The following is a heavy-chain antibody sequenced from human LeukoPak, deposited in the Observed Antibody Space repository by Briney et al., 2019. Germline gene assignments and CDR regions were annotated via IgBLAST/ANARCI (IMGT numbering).Heavy chain of an antibody. Sequence: ASVKVSCKASGGTFSSYAISWVRQAAGQGLEWMGGIISIFGTANYAQKFQGRVTITADESTSTAYMELSSLRSEDTAVYYCARDGYYYDSSGYGEYFQHWGQGTLVTVSS. D-gene: IGHD3-22*01. J-gene: IGHJ1*01. CDR1: GGTFSSYA. CDR2: IISIFGTA. V-gene: IGHV1-69*13. CDR3: ARDGYYYDSSGYGEYFQH.